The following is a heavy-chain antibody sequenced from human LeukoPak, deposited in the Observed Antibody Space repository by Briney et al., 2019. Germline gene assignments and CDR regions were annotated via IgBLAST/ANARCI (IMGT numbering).Heavy chain of an antibody. CDR1: GGSISGHY. Sequence: SETLSLTCSDSGGSISGHYWSWIRQTPERGLEWLGVVFASGSTNYNPFFKSRVTMSADMSRNQLYLGLQSVSAANTGVYFCARHQHYGDYDYFDLWGQGTLVTVSP. J-gene: IGHJ5*02. CDR2: VFASGST. D-gene: IGHD5-12*01. V-gene: IGHV4-59*08. CDR3: ARHQHYGDYDYFDL.